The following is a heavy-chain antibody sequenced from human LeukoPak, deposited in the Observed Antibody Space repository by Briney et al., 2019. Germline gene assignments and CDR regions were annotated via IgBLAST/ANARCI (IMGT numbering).Heavy chain of an antibody. CDR1: GGSVSSGSYY. CDR2: IYYSGST. V-gene: IGHV4-61*01. Sequence: SETLSLTCTVSGGSVSSGSYYWSWIRQPPGEGLEWIGYIYYSGSTNYNPSLKSRVTISVDTSKNQFSLKLSSVTAADTAVYYCARDYYGSGSYPNPNYGMDVWGKGTTVTVSS. CDR3: ARDYYGSGSYPNPNYGMDV. D-gene: IGHD3-10*01. J-gene: IGHJ6*04.